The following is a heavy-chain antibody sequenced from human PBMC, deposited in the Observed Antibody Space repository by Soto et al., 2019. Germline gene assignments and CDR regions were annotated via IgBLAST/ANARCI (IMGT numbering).Heavy chain of an antibody. CDR2: ISAYNGNT. J-gene: IGHJ3*02. CDR3: ARDIPYYDRRSAFDI. D-gene: IGHD3-22*01. CDR1: GYTFTSYG. V-gene: IGHV1-18*01. Sequence: QVQLVQSGAEVKKPGASVKVSCKASGYTFTSYGISWVRQAPGQGLEWMGWISAYNGNTNYAQKLQGRVTMTTDTSTSTAHMELRSLRSDDTAVYYCARDIPYYDRRSAFDIWGQGTMVTVSS.